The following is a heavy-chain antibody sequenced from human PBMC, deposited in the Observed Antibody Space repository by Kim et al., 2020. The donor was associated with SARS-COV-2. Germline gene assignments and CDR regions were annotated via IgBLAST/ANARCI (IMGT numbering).Heavy chain of an antibody. V-gene: IGHV4-34*01. J-gene: IGHJ6*03. Sequence: SETLSLTCAVYGGSFSGYYWSWIRQPPGKGLEWIGEINHSGSTNYNPSLKSRVTISADTSKNQFSLKLSSVTAADTAVYYCASLSTGYSSSWSVYYYYY. CDR2: INHSGST. CDR1: GGSFSGYY. CDR3: ASLSTGYSSSWSVYYYYY. D-gene: IGHD6-13*01.